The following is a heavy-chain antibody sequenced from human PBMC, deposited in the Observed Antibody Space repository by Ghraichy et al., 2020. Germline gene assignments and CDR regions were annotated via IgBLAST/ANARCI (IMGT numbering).Heavy chain of an antibody. Sequence: ETLSLTCAASGFTFSSYWMHWVRQAPGKGLVWVSRINSDGSSTSYADSVKGRFTISRDNAKNTLYLQMNSLRAEDTAVYYCARGGDGYYGSGKGVDYYYYYGMDVWGQGTTVTVSS. CDR1: GFTFSSYW. CDR3: ARGGDGYYGSGKGVDYYYYYGMDV. J-gene: IGHJ6*02. D-gene: IGHD3-10*01. CDR2: INSDGSST. V-gene: IGHV3-74*01.